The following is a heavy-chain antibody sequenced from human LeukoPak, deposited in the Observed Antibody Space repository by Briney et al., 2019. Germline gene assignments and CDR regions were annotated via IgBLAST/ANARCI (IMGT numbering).Heavy chain of an antibody. CDR2: INPSGGST. V-gene: IGHV1-46*01. CDR1: GYTFTSYG. Sequence: GASVKVSCKASGYTFTSYGISWVRQAPGQGLEWMGIINPSGGSTSYAQKFQGRVTMTRDTSTSTVYMELSSLRSEDTAVYYCARDPVTYYYDGSGYLVAPWRSYFDYWGQGTLVTVPS. CDR3: ARDPVTYYYDGSGYLVAPWRSYFDY. J-gene: IGHJ4*02. D-gene: IGHD3-22*01.